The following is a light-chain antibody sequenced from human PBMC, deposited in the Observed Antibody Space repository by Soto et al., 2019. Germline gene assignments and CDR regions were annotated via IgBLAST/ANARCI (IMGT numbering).Light chain of an antibody. Sequence: QSVLTQPPSVSGAPGQMVTISCIGATSDVHWYQHLPGAAPKLLIYDNKNRPSGVPDRFSGSRSGTSASLAITGLQAEDEADYYCQSFDSSLSALYVFGTGTKVTVL. V-gene: IGLV1-40*01. CDR3: QSFDSSLSALYV. CDR2: DNK. J-gene: IGLJ1*01. CDR1: GATSD.